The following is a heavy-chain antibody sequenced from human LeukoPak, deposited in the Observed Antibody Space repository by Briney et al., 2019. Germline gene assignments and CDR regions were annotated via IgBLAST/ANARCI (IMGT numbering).Heavy chain of an antibody. CDR1: GFTFSNAW. J-gene: IGHJ6*03. V-gene: IGHV3-15*01. CDR3: TTDLGVAAAGTPGYYYYMDV. CDR2: IKSKTDGGTT. D-gene: IGHD6-13*01. Sequence: GGSLRLSCAASGFTFSNAWMSWVRQAPGKGLEWVGRIKSKTDGGTTDYAAPVKGRFTISRDDSKNTLYLQVNSLKTEDTAVYYCTTDLGVAAAGTPGYYYYMDVWGKGTTVTVSS.